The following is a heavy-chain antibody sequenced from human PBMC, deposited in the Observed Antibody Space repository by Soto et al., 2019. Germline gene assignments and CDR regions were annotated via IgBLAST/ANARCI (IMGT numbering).Heavy chain of an antibody. CDR3: AANRGYYYYYGMDV. CDR1: GFTFSSYS. J-gene: IGHJ6*02. Sequence: GGSLRLSCAASGFTFSSYSMNWVRQAPGKGLEWVSSISSSSSSIYYADSVKGRITISRDSAKKSLYLQRNRLKAEATAVYYGAANRGYYYYYGMDVWGQGTTVTVSS. D-gene: IGHD3-16*02. V-gene: IGHV3-21*04. CDR2: ISSSSSSI.